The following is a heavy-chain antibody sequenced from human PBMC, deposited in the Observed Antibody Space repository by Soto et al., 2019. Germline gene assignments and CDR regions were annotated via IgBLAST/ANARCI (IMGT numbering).Heavy chain of an antibody. D-gene: IGHD2-8*01. J-gene: IGHJ6*03. CDR1: GGTFSSYA. CDR2: IIPIFGTA. Sequence: ASVKVSCKASGGTFSSYAISWVRQAPGQGLEWMGGIIPIFGTANYAQKFQGRVTITADESTSTAYMELSSLRSEDTAVYYCATGGGPDCCNGVCYGRWVYYMDVWGKGTTVTVSS. CDR3: ATGGGPDCCNGVCYGRWVYYMDV. V-gene: IGHV1-69*13.